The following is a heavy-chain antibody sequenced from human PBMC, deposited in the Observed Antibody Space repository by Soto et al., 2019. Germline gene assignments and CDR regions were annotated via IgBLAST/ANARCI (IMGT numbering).Heavy chain of an antibody. CDR3: AKNVDFWSWGMDV. D-gene: IGHD3-3*01. V-gene: IGHV3-11*01. CDR1: GFTFSDYY. CDR2: INTKGVTR. Sequence: GGSLRLSCEASGFTFSDYYMNWIRQTPGQGGVWLSVINTKGVTRYYADSVRGRFTFSRDNAKKSLYLQMNSLRAEDTAFYKCAKNVDFWSWGMDVWGERTTVTGS. J-gene: IGHJ6*02.